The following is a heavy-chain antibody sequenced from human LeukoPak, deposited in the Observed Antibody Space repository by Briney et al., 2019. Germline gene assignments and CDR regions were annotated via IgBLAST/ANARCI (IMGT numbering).Heavy chain of an antibody. CDR3: ARDLGYYYDSSDKKRINWFDP. CDR1: GGTFSSYA. V-gene: IGHV1-69*13. CDR2: IIPIFGTA. D-gene: IGHD3-22*01. Sequence: ASVKVSCKASGGTFSSYAISWVRQAPGQGLEWMGGIIPIFGTANYAQKFQGRVTITADESTSTAYMELSSLRSEDTAVYYCARDLGYYYDSSDKKRINWFDPWGQGTLVTVSS. J-gene: IGHJ5*02.